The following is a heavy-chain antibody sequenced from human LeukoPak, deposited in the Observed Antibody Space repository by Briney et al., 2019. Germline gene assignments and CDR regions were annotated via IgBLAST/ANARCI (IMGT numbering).Heavy chain of an antibody. Sequence: GGSLRLSCAASGFTFSSYSMNWVGQAPGKGLEWVSSISSSSSYIYYADSVKGRFTISRDNAKNSLYLQMNSLRAEDTAVYYCVREPDYGGNSGAFDIWGQGTMVTVS. D-gene: IGHD4-23*01. V-gene: IGHV3-21*01. J-gene: IGHJ3*02. CDR2: ISSSSSYI. CDR1: GFTFSSYS. CDR3: VREPDYGGNSGAFDI.